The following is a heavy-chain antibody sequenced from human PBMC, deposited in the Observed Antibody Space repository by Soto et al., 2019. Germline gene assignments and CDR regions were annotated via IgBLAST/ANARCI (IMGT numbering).Heavy chain of an antibody. V-gene: IGHV3-48*01. CDR1: GLTFSDYN. D-gene: IGHD6-13*01. J-gene: IGHJ5*02. CDR3: ARGLGSSWFYL. CDR2: ISDSSTTI. Sequence: GGSLRLSCAASGLTFSDYNMNWVRQAPGKGLEWVSFISDSSTTILYADSVKGRFTISRDNARNSLYLQMNSLRAEDTAVYYCARGLGSSWFYLWGQGTLVTVSS.